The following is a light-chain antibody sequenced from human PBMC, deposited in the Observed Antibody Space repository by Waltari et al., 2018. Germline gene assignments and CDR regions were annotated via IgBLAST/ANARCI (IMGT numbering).Light chain of an antibody. V-gene: IGKV1-12*01. J-gene: IGKJ4*01. CDR1: HSISNW. CDR3: QQHHDYPLT. CDR2: SAS. Sequence: DIRMTQSPSSLSASVGDRVTITCQASHSISNWLAWYHQKPGKAPRLLIYSASSLLSGVPSRFSGSGSGTEFTLTISGLQPEDFGTYYCQQHHDYPLTFGGGTKVEI.